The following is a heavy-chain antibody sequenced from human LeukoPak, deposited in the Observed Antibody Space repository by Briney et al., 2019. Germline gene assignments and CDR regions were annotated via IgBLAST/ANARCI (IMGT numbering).Heavy chain of an antibody. Sequence: ASVKVSCKTSGYTFTNYYMHWVRQAPGQGLEWMGIINPGGGATSYAQKFQGRVTMTTDTSTSTAYMELRSLRSDDTAVYYCARDLGQQLANDYWGQGTLVTVSS. V-gene: IGHV1-46*01. CDR2: INPGGGAT. J-gene: IGHJ4*02. CDR3: ARDLGQQLANDY. CDR1: GYTFTNYY. D-gene: IGHD6-13*01.